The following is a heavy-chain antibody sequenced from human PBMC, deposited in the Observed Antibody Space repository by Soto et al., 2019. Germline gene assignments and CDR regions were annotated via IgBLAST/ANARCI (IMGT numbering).Heavy chain of an antibody. CDR1: GYTFTGYY. Sequence: EASVKVSCKASGYTFTGYYMHWVRQAPGQGLEWMGWINPNSGGTNYAQKFQGWVTMTRDTSISTAYMELSRLRSDDTAVYYCARDLGSSSSFGFDYWGQGTLVTVSS. D-gene: IGHD6-13*01. J-gene: IGHJ4*02. CDR3: ARDLGSSSSFGFDY. CDR2: INPNSGGT. V-gene: IGHV1-2*04.